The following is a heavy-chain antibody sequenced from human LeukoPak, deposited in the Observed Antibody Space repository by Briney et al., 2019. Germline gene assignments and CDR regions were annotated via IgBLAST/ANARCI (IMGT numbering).Heavy chain of an antibody. CDR1: GYTFTNYG. V-gene: IGHV1-18*01. Sequence: AASVKLSCKASGYTFTNYGISWVRQAPGQGLEWMGWISPYNGNTNYAQELQGRVTVTTDTSTSTAYMELRSLRSDDTAVYYCARDRRRVVAASTFDYWGQGTLVTVSS. CDR2: ISPYNGNT. D-gene: IGHD2-15*01. J-gene: IGHJ4*02. CDR3: ARDRRRVVAASTFDY.